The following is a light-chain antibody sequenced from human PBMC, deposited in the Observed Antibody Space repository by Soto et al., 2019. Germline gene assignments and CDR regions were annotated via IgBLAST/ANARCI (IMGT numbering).Light chain of an antibody. CDR3: QQYGSSPPIT. CDR1: QSVSSSY. Sequence: PGERVTLSCMASQSVSSSYLTWYQQKPGQAPRLLIYGASTRATGVPARFCGSGSGTGFTLTISRLEPEDFALYYCQQYGSSPPITFGQGTRLEI. V-gene: IGKV3-20*01. J-gene: IGKJ5*01. CDR2: GAS.